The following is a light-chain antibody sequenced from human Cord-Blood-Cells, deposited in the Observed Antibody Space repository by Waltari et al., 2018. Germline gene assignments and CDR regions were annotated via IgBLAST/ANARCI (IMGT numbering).Light chain of an antibody. V-gene: IGLV2-14*01. CDR2: DVS. Sequence: QSALTQPASVSGSPGQSITISCTGTSSHVGGYNYVSWYQQHPGKAPKLIIYDVSNRPSGVSNRFSGSKSGNTASLTISGLQAEDEADYYCSSYTSSSTLVVFGGGTKLTVL. CDR3: SSYTSSSTLVV. J-gene: IGLJ2*01. CDR1: SSHVGGYNY.